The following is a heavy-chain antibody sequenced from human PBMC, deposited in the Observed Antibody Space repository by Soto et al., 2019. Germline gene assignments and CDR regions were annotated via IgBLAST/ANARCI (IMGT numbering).Heavy chain of an antibody. J-gene: IGHJ4*02. Sequence: RSLTCTVSGGSMSEYFWSWIRRSPGKGLEWIGYVYYLGSTDYNPSLKSRVTISVDTSKRQFSLKLSSVTVADTAVYYCARDGYDGSGSPYPAYGGPGAQVTVSS. CDR1: GGSMSEYF. CDR3: ARDGYDGSGSPYPAY. V-gene: IGHV4-59*01. D-gene: IGHD3-10*01. CDR2: VYYLGST.